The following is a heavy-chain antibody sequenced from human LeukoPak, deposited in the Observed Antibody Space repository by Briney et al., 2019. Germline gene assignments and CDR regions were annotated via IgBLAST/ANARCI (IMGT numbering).Heavy chain of an antibody. D-gene: IGHD3-22*01. CDR3: VRGSDNYDSSGYYYDLGDF. Sequence: GGSLRLSCAASGFTFSSYAMSWVRQAPGKGLEWVSAISGSGGSTYYADSVKGRFTISRDNSKNTLYLQMHSLKVEDRAVYYCVRGSDNYDSSGYYYDLGDFWGQGTLVTVSS. CDR2: ISGSGGST. CDR1: GFTFSSYA. V-gene: IGHV3-23*01. J-gene: IGHJ4*02.